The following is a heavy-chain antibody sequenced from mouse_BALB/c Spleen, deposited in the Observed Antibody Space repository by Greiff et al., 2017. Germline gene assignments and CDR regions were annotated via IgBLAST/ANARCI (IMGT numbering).Heavy chain of an antibody. J-gene: IGHJ3*01. Sequence: EVKLMESGGGLVQPGGSLKLSCAASGFTFSSYGMSWVRQTPDKRLELVATINSNGGSTYYPDSVKGRFTISRDNAKNTLYLQMSSLKSEDTAMYYCARGDYGGFAYWGQGTLVTVSA. CDR3: ARGDYGGFAY. CDR2: INSNGGST. V-gene: IGHV5-6-3*01. CDR1: GFTFSSYG. D-gene: IGHD2-4*01.